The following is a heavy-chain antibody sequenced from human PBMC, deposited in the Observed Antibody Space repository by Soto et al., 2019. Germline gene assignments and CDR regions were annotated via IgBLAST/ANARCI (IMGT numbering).Heavy chain of an antibody. CDR3: ARKAYSSSWSNPPFYYMDV. Sequence: PSETLFIPCTGSGGSISSYYWSWIRQPLGKGLEWIGYIYYSESTNYNPSLKSRLTISLDTSKNQFYLKLSSVTAADTAVYYCARKAYSSSWSNPPFYYMDVWGKRTTVTVSS. V-gene: IGHV4-59*01. CDR1: GGSISSYY. J-gene: IGHJ6*03. CDR2: IYYSEST. D-gene: IGHD6-13*01.